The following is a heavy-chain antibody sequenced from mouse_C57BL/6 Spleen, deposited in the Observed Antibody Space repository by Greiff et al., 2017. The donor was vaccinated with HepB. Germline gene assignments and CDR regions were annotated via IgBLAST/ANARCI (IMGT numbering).Heavy chain of an antibody. J-gene: IGHJ4*01. D-gene: IGHD1-1*01. Sequence: QVQLQQPGTELVKPGASVKLSCKASGYTFTSYWMHWVKQRPGQGLEWIGNINPSNGGTNYNEKFKSKATLTVDKSSSTAYMQLSSLTSEDSAVYYGAQVRDGSSFGSYYAMDYWGQGTSVTVSS. CDR2: INPSNGGT. CDR3: AQVRDGSSFGSYYAMDY. CDR1: GYTFTSYW. V-gene: IGHV1-53*01.